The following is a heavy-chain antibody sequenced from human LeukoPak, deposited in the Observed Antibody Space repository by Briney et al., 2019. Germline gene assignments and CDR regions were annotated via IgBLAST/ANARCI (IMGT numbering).Heavy chain of an antibody. CDR1: GFTVSSNY. J-gene: IGHJ4*02. Sequence: PGGSLRLSCAASGFTVSSNYMSWVRQAPGKGLEWVSVIYSGGSTYYADSVKGRFTISRDNSKNTLYLQVNSLRAEDTAVYYCARGPDYPPTYYFDYWGQGTLVTVSS. D-gene: IGHD5-12*01. V-gene: IGHV3-53*01. CDR3: ARGPDYPPTYYFDY. CDR2: IYSGGST.